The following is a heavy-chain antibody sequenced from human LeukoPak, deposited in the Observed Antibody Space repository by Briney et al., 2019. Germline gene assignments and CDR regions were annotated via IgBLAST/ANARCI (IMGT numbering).Heavy chain of an antibody. CDR1: GFTVNSNY. J-gene: IGHJ4*02. D-gene: IGHD2-8*01. CDR2: IYSGGST. CDR3: ARAKGYCTNGVCYFDY. V-gene: IGHV3-53*01. Sequence: PGGSLRLSCAASGFTVNSNYMSWVRQAPGKGLEWVSVIYSGGSTYYADSVKGRFTISRDNSKNTLYLQMNSLRAEDTAVYYCARAKGYCTNGVCYFDYWGQGTLVTVSS.